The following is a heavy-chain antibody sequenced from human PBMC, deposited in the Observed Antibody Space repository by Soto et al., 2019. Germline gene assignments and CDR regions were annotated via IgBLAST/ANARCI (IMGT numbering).Heavy chain of an antibody. D-gene: IGHD3-9*01. CDR1: DDAFNTYS. CDR3: ARDYDIFDY. Sequence: EASVKVSCKASDDAFNTYSINWVRQAPGQGLEWMGIINPSGGSTSYAQKFQGRVTMTRDTSTSTVYMELSSLRSEDTAVYYCARDYDIFDYWGQGTLVTVSS. CDR2: INPSGGST. J-gene: IGHJ4*02. V-gene: IGHV1-46*02.